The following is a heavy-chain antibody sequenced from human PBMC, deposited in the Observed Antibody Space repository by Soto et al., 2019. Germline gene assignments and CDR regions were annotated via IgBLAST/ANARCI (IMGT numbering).Heavy chain of an antibody. Sequence: SETLSLTCTVSGGSISSYYWSWIRQPPGKGLEWIGYIYYSGSTNYNPSLKSRVTISVDTSKNQFSLKLSSVTAADTAVYYCARRIWYSSGGSYYYMDVWGKGTTVTVSS. CDR1: GGSISSYY. J-gene: IGHJ6*03. CDR3: ARRIWYSSGGSYYYMDV. D-gene: IGHD6-19*01. CDR2: IYYSGST. V-gene: IGHV4-59*08.